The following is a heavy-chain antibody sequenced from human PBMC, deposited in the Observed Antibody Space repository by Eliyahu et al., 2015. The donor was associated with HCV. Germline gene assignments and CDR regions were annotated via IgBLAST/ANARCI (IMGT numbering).Heavy chain of an antibody. CDR3: AHKALAIAARRPYYYYGMDV. D-gene: IGHD6-6*01. J-gene: IGHJ6*02. CDR1: GFSLSTSGVG. V-gene: IGHV2-5*02. Sequence: QITLKESGPTLVKPTQTLTLTCTFSGFSLSTSGVGVGWIRQPPGKALEWLALIYWDDDKRYSPSLKSRLTITKDTSKNQVVLTMTNMDPVDTATYYCAHKALAIAARRPYYYYGMDVWGQGTTVTVSS. CDR2: IYWDDDK.